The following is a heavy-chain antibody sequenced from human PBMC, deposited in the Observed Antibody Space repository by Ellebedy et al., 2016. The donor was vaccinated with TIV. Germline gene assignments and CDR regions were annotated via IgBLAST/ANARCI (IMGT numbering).Heavy chain of an antibody. D-gene: IGHD6-19*01. CDR2: ISSDGNIK. CDR3: VKERDGGWDY. V-gene: IGHV3-30-3*01. Sequence: PGGSLRLSCAASQFTFNRYTIHWVRQAPGKGLEWVAFISSDGNIKDYADSVKGRFTISRDNSKNMLYLQMNSLRAEDTALYYCVKERDGGWDYWGQGTLVTVSS. J-gene: IGHJ4*02. CDR1: QFTFNRYT.